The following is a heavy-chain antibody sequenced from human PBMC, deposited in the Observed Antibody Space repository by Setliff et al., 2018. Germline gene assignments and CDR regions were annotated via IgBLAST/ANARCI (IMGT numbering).Heavy chain of an antibody. CDR1: GYTFTKYL. CDR2: INADNGNT. D-gene: IGHD3-22*01. J-gene: IGHJ4*02. CDR3: ASPLVDYDSSGTDC. Sequence: SVKVSCKASGYTFTKYLLHWMRQAPGQRFEWMGWINADNGNTKYSQNFQGRVTITRDTSASTAYMELSSLRSEDTAVYYCASPLVDYDSSGTDCWGQGTLVTVSS. V-gene: IGHV1-3*01.